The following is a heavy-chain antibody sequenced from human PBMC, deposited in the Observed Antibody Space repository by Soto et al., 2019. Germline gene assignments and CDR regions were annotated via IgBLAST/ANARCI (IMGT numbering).Heavy chain of an antibody. CDR1: GFTFSSYE. D-gene: IGHD2-15*01. CDR3: ARDGIVRGFDP. V-gene: IGHV3-48*03. Sequence: EMQLVEFGGGLVQPGGSLRLSCAASGFTFSSYEMNWVRQAPGKGLEWLACINTGGGTIYYADSVKGRFTISRDNAKNSLYLQMDSLRAEDTAVYYCARDGIVRGFDPWGQGTLVTVSS. J-gene: IGHJ5*02. CDR2: INTGGGTI.